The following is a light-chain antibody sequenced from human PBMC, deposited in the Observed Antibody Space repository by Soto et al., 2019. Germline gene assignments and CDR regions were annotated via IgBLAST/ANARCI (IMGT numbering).Light chain of an antibody. J-gene: IGLJ2*01. CDR3: SSYTVSTDVV. V-gene: IGLV2-14*01. Sequence: QSALTQPASLSGSPGQSITISCTGAASDFINYNYVSWYQHHPGKAPQLIIFEVNNRPSGVSSRFSGSKSDNTASLTISGLQPEDEASYYCSSYTVSTDVVFGGGTKLTV. CDR2: EVN. CDR1: ASDFINYNY.